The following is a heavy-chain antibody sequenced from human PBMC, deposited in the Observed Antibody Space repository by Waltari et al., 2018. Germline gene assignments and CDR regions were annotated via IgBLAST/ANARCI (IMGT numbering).Heavy chain of an antibody. V-gene: IGHV4-34*01. CDR3: ARLVMGGYDLDAFDI. D-gene: IGHD5-12*01. CDR1: GGSFSGSY. CDR2: INHSGST. J-gene: IGHJ3*02. Sequence: QVQLQQWGAGLLKPSETLSLTCAVYGGSFSGSYWSWIRQPPGKGLEWIGEINHSGSTNYNPSLKSRVTISVDTSKNQFSLKLSSVTAADTAVYYCARLVMGGYDLDAFDIWGQGTMVTVSS.